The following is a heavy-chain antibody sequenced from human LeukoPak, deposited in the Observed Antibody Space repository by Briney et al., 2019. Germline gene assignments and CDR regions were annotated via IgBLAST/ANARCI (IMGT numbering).Heavy chain of an antibody. CDR3: ARVVAVAGFALDY. D-gene: IGHD6-19*01. V-gene: IGHV1-2*02. CDR2: INPNSGGT. CDR1: GYTFTGYY. Sequence: ASVKVSCKASGYTFTGYYMHWVRQAPGQGLEWMGWINPNSGGTNYAQKFQGRVTMTRDTSISTAYMELSRLRSDDTAVYYCARVVAVAGFALDYWGQGTLVTVSS. J-gene: IGHJ4*02.